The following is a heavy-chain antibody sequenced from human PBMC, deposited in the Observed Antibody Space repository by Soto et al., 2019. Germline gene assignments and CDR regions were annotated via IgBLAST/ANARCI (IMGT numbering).Heavy chain of an antibody. CDR1: GFTFSSYA. Sequence: GGSLRLSCAASGFTFSSYAMTWVRQGPGKGLQWVSVISGSGDGTYYAGSVKGRFSISRDNSKNTLYLQMNSLRAEDTAVYYCAKSGGSSAYNNMAVWGRGTTVTVSS. CDR3: AKSGGSSAYNNMAV. V-gene: IGHV3-23*01. CDR2: ISGSGDGT. D-gene: IGHD2-15*01. J-gene: IGHJ6*02.